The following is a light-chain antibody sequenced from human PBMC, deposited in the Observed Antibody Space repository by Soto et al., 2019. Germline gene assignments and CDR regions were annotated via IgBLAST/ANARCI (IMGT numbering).Light chain of an antibody. CDR3: SSSTAATTLDVV. CDR1: SSDGNY. CDR2: EVT. J-gene: IGLJ2*01. V-gene: IGLV2-14*01. Sequence: QSVLTQPASVSGSPGQSITISCTGASSDGNYVSWYQQHPGKAPKLIISEVTSRPSGISYRFSGSKSDYTASLTISGLQADYEADYYCSSSTAATTLDVVFGGGTKLTVL.